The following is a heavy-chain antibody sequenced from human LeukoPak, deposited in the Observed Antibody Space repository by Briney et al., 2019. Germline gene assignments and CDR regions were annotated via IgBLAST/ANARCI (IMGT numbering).Heavy chain of an antibody. D-gene: IGHD1-26*01. CDR3: ARDHDSGGGGGY. V-gene: IGHV3-74*01. Sequence: GGSLRLSCAAPGFTLNGYWMHWVRQAPGKGLVWVSRINSDGSTTSYADSVKGRFTISRDNSKNTLYLQMNSLRAEDTAVYFCARDHDSGGGGGYWGQGTLVTVSS. J-gene: IGHJ4*02. CDR1: GFTLNGYW. CDR2: INSDGSTT.